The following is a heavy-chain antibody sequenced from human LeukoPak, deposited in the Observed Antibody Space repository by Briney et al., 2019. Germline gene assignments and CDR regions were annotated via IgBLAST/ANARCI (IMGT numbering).Heavy chain of an antibody. CDR2: VSNDGNIK. D-gene: IGHD2-8*01. CDR3: ARGLMGGYPRFDY. Sequence: PGGSLRLSCAASGFTFSTYGMHWVHQAPGKGLEWLALVSNDGNIKYYADSVKGRFTISRDNAKSSLYLQMNSLRIEDTALYYCARGLMGGYPRFDYWGQGTLVTVSS. J-gene: IGHJ4*02. V-gene: IGHV3-30*03. CDR1: GFTFSTYG.